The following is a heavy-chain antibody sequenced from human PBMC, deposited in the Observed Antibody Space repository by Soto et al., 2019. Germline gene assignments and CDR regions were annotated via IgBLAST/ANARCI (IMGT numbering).Heavy chain of an antibody. J-gene: IGHJ4*02. Sequence: GESLRLSCAASGFTFSSYGMHWVRQAPGKGLEWVAVISYDGSNKYYADSVKGRFTISRDNSKNTLYLQMNSLRAEDTAVYYCAKDRPYGSGSYYGAGDYWGQGTLVTVSS. D-gene: IGHD3-10*01. CDR2: ISYDGSNK. CDR1: GFTFSSYG. CDR3: AKDRPYGSGSYYGAGDY. V-gene: IGHV3-30*18.